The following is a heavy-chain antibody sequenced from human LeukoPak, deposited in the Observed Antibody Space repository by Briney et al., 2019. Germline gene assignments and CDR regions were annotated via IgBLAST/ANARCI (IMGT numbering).Heavy chain of an antibody. Sequence: GGSLRLSCAASGFTFSSFSMNWVRQAPGKGLEWLSYISSSSNTIYYADSVKGRFTISRDNAKNSLYLQMNSLRAEDTAVYYCAREASGYSYGLDPFDIWGQGTMVTVSS. D-gene: IGHD5-18*01. CDR3: AREASGYSYGLDPFDI. CDR1: GFTFSSFS. V-gene: IGHV3-48*04. CDR2: ISSSSNTI. J-gene: IGHJ3*02.